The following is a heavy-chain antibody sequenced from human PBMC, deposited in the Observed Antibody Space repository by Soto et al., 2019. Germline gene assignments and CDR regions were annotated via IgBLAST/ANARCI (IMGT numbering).Heavy chain of an antibody. V-gene: IGHV4-39*01. Sequence: SETLSLTCTVSGGSVSNSNYYWGWIRQSPGKGLGWIGSVYYRGRSYSKSSVKSRVTISVDTSKNQFSLNLNSVTASDTAVYYCVSQRTSVLTQAYFDYWGPGALVTVSS. J-gene: IGHJ4*02. D-gene: IGHD2-8*01. CDR1: GGSVSNSNYY. CDR3: VSQRTSVLTQAYFDY. CDR2: VYYRGRS.